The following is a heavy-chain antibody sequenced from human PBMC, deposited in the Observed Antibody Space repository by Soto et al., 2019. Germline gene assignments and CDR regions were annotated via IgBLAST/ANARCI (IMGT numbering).Heavy chain of an antibody. V-gene: IGHV4-59*08. Sequence: PSETLSLTCTVSGGSISSYYWSWIRKPPGKGLEWIGYIYYSGSTNYNPSLKSRVTISVDTSKNQFSLKLSSVTAADTAVYYCARHVRGYSYGTLFDYWGQGTLVTVSS. CDR2: IYYSGST. CDR3: ARHVRGYSYGTLFDY. J-gene: IGHJ4*02. D-gene: IGHD5-18*01. CDR1: GGSISSYY.